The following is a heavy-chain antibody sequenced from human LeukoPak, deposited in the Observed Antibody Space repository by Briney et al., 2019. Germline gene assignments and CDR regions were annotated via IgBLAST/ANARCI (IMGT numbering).Heavy chain of an antibody. J-gene: IGHJ4*02. CDR3: ARRAGDYSHPYDY. V-gene: IGHV3-74*01. CDR1: GFPFRSYW. D-gene: IGHD3-22*01. CDR2: IDDAYSS. Sequence: GGSLRLSCAASGFPFRSYWMHWVRQAPGKGLVWVARIDDAYSSVYADSVKGRFTISRDNSKNTFHLQMNSLRAEDTAVYYCARRAGDYSHPYDYWGQGTLVTVSS.